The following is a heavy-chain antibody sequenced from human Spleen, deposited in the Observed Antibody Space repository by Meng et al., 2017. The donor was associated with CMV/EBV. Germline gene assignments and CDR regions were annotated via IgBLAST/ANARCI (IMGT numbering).Heavy chain of an antibody. CDR3: ARANSAAWGNWFDP. Sequence: ASVKVSCKASGYTFTSYDINWVRQATGQGLEWMGWMNPNSGNTGYAQKFQGRVTITTDESTSTAYMELSSLRSEDTAVYYCARANSAAWGNWFDPWGQGTLVTVSS. V-gene: IGHV1-8*03. D-gene: IGHD6-13*01. CDR2: MNPNSGNT. J-gene: IGHJ5*02. CDR1: GYTFTSYD.